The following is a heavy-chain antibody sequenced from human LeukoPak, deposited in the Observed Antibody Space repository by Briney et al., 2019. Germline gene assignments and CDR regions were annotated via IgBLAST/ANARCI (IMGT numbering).Heavy chain of an antibody. CDR2: IKSNTDGGTA. D-gene: IGHD3-10*01. CDR3: TTGRWFEELSFY. Sequence: GGPFRSPGTALELPLGNAGLPGVGKAPGKGWTGVGLIKSNTDGGTADYAAPVKGRFTISRDDSKNTLYLQMNSLSTEDTAVYYCTTGRWFEELSFYWGQGTLVTVSS. J-gene: IGHJ4*02. V-gene: IGHV3-15*01. CDR1: ELPLGNAG.